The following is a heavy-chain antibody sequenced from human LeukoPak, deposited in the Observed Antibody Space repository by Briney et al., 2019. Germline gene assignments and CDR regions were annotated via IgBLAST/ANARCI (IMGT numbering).Heavy chain of an antibody. J-gene: IGHJ3*02. CDR1: GGSISSYY. CDR3: ARDVYDFWSGYYIGAFDI. Sequence: SATLSLTCTVSGGSISSYYWSWIRYPPGKVLEWIGYIYYSGSTNYNPSLKSRVTISVDTSKNQFSLKLSSVTAADTAVYYCARDVYDFWSGYYIGAFDIWGQGTMVTVSS. CDR2: IYYSGST. V-gene: IGHV4-59*12. D-gene: IGHD3-3*01.